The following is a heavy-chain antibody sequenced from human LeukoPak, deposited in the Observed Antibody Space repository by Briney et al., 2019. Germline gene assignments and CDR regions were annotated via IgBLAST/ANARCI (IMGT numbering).Heavy chain of an antibody. CDR3: VRIVGHTTTDF. J-gene: IGHJ4*02. CDR1: GFTFSSYS. CDR2: INQDGSDK. D-gene: IGHD1-26*01. Sequence: GGSLRLSCAASGFTFSSYSMNWVRQAPGKGLEWVANINQDGSDKYYVDSVKGRFTISRDNAKNTLYLQMNSVTYEDTAVYFCVRIVGHTTTDFWGQGTIVTVSS. V-gene: IGHV3-7*01.